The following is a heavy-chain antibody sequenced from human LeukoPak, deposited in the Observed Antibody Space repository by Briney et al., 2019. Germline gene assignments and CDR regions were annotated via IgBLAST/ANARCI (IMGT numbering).Heavy chain of an antibody. CDR1: GGSISSGGYS. D-gene: IGHD5-18*01. Sequence: SQTLSLTCAGSGGSISSGGYSWSWIRQPPGKGLERIGYIYHSGSTYYNPSLKSRVTISVDRSKNQFSLKLSSVTAADTAVYYCAREIGYSYGNWFDPWGQGTLVTVSS. CDR2: IYHSGST. CDR3: AREIGYSYGNWFDP. V-gene: IGHV4-30-2*01. J-gene: IGHJ5*02.